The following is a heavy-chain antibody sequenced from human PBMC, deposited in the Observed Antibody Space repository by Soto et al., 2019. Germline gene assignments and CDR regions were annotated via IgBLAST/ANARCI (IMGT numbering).Heavy chain of an antibody. J-gene: IGHJ4*02. D-gene: IGHD3-10*01. Sequence: SETLSLTCTVSGGSISSGGYYWSWIRQHPGKGLEWIGYIYYSGSTYYNPSLKSRVTISVDTSKNQFSLKLSSVTAADTAVYYCARAEAFRGVDYWGQGTLVTVSS. CDR1: GGSISSGGYY. CDR2: IYYSGST. CDR3: ARAEAFRGVDY. V-gene: IGHV4-31*03.